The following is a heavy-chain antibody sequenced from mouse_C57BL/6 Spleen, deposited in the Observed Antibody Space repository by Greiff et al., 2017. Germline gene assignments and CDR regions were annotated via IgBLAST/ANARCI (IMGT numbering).Heavy chain of an antibody. CDR3: TTYYYGSSSDYFDY. J-gene: IGHJ2*01. CDR2: IDPEDGDT. Sequence: EVQLQQSGAELVRPGASVKLSCTASGFNIKDYYMHWVKQRPEQGLEWIGRIDPEDGDTEYAPKFQGKATMTADTSSNTAYLQLSSLTSEDTAVYYCTTYYYGSSSDYFDYWGKGTTLTVSS. D-gene: IGHD1-1*01. V-gene: IGHV14-1*01. CDR1: GFNIKDYY.